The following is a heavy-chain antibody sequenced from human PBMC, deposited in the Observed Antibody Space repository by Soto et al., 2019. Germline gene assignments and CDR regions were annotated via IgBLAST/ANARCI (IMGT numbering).Heavy chain of an antibody. D-gene: IGHD6-6*01. J-gene: IGHJ4*02. Sequence: EVQLLESGGGLVQPGGSLRLSCAASGFTFSSYAMSWVRQAPGKGVEWVSAISGSGGSTYYADSVKGRFTISRDNSKNTLYLQMNSLRAEDTAVYYFLYSSSLTPFDYWGQGTLVTVSS. V-gene: IGHV3-23*01. CDR1: GFTFSSYA. CDR3: LYSSSLTPFDY. CDR2: ISGSGGST.